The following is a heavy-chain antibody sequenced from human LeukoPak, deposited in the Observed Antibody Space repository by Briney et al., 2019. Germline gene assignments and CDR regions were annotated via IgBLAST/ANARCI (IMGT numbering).Heavy chain of an antibody. CDR2: TSYSEGT. Sequence: SETLSLTCTVSGGSVSRGGYYWNWIRQHPGKGPQWIGFTSYSEGTYYNPSLMSRITISVDRSQNQFSLKMRDVTAADTAVYFCAAADWESFYFDSWGQGALVAVSS. D-gene: IGHD1-26*01. V-gene: IGHV4-31*03. J-gene: IGHJ4*02. CDR3: AAADWESFYFDS. CDR1: GGSVSRGGYY.